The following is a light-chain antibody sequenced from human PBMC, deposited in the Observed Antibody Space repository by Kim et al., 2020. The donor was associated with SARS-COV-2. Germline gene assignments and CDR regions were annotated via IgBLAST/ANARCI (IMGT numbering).Light chain of an antibody. V-gene: IGLV4-69*01. J-gene: IGLJ3*02. Sequence: ASVKLTCTLSSGHSSYAMAWHQQQPEKGPRYLMKLNSDGSHNKGDGIPDRFSGSSSGAERYLTISSLQSEDEADYYCQTWGTGIRVFGGGTKLTVL. CDR2: LNSDGSH. CDR3: QTWGTGIRV. CDR1: SGHSSYA.